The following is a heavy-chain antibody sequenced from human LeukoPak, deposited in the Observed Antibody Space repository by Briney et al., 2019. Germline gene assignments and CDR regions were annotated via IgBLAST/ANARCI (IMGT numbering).Heavy chain of an antibody. J-gene: IGHJ4*02. CDR2: ISGSGGST. CDR1: GFTFSSYA. D-gene: IGHD3-22*01. V-gene: IGHV3-23*01. CDR3: YYYDSSGYYSFDY. Sequence: GGSLRLSCAASGFTFSSYAMSWVRQAPGKGLEWVSAISGSGGSTYYADSVKGRFTISRDNSKNTLYLQMNSLRAEDTAVYYCYYYDSSGYYSFDYWGQGTLVTVSS.